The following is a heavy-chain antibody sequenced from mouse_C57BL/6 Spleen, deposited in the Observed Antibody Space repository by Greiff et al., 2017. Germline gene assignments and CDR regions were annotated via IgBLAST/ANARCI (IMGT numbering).Heavy chain of an antibody. J-gene: IGHJ4*01. D-gene: IGHD5-1*01. CDR1: GYTFTSYW. CDR3: ARKTYLGAMDY. CDR2: IDPSDSYT. V-gene: IGHV1-59*01. Sequence: QVQLQQPGAELVRPGTSVKLSCKASGYTFTSYWMHWVKQRPGQGLEWIGVIDPSDSYTNYNQKFKGKATLTVDTSSSTAYMQLSSLTSEDSAVYYFARKTYLGAMDYWGQGTSVTVSS.